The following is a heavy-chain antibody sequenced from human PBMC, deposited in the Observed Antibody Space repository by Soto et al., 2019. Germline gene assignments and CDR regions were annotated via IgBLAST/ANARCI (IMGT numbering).Heavy chain of an antibody. D-gene: IGHD2-2*01. CDR3: ARDIIVVVPAATYYYGMDV. J-gene: IGHJ6*02. CDR2: IIPSFGTA. Sequence: QVQLVQSGAEVKKPGSSVKVSCKASGGTFSSYAISWGRQAPGQGLEWMGGIIPSFGTANYAQKFQGRGTITADEYTSTASMELSSLRSEDTAVYYCARDIIVVVPAATYYYGMDVWGQGTTVTVSS. CDR1: GGTFSSYA. V-gene: IGHV1-69*01.